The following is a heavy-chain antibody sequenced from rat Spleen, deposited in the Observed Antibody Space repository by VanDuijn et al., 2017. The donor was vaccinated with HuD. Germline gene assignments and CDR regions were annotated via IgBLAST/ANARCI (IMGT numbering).Heavy chain of an antibody. D-gene: IGHD1-12*01. CDR1: GFTFSNYG. Sequence: EVQLVESGGGLVQPGRSMKLSCAASGFTFSNYGMAWVRQAPKKGLEWVAYISYDGGSTYYGDSVKGRFTISRDNAKSTLYLQMNSLRSEDTATYYCARRSPVMDAWGQGASVTVSS. CDR3: ARRSPVMDA. V-gene: IGHV5-22*01. J-gene: IGHJ4*01. CDR2: ISYDGGST.